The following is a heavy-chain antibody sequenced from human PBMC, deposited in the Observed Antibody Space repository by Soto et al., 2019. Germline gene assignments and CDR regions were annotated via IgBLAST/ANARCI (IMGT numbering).Heavy chain of an antibody. CDR1: GGSISSGDYY. V-gene: IGHV4-30-4*01. Sequence: PSLTLCLTGLVSGGSISSGDYYWSWIRQPPGKGLEWIGYIYYSGSSYYNPSLKSRVTISVDTSKNQFSLKLSSVTAADTAVYFCARTTEYYYYYGMDVWGQGTTVTVSS. CDR3: ARTTEYYYYYGMDV. CDR2: IYYSGSS. D-gene: IGHD1-1*01. J-gene: IGHJ6*02.